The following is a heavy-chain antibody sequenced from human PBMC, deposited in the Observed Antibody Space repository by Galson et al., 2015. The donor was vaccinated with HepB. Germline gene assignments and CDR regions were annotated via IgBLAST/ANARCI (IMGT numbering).Heavy chain of an antibody. CDR1: GFTFSSYG. CDR3: ALYCTSSSCYSYGMDV. J-gene: IGHJ6*02. V-gene: IGHV3-48*02. Sequence: SLRLSCAASGFTFSSYGMNWVRRAPGKGLEWVSYISSRSSTIYYAASVKGRFTISRDNAKNSLYLQMNSLRDEDTAVYYCALYCTSSSCYSYGMDVWGQGTTVTVSS. CDR2: ISSRSSTI. D-gene: IGHD2-2*01.